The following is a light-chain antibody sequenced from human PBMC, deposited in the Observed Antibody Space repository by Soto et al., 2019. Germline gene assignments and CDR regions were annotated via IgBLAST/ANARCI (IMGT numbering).Light chain of an antibody. V-gene: IGLV2-8*01. Sequence: QSVLTQPPSASGSPGQSVTISCTGTSSDIGKYNYVSWYQQHPGKAPKLLVYEVDRRPAGVPDRFSGSKSANTASLTVSGLQPEDEADYYCSSYTGTDNLLYVFGTGTKVTV. CDR2: EVD. CDR3: SSYTGTDNLLYV. CDR1: SSDIGKYNY. J-gene: IGLJ1*01.